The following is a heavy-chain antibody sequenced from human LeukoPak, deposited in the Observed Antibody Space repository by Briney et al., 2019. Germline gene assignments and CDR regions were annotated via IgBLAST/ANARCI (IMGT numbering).Heavy chain of an antibody. V-gene: IGHV4-38-2*02. Sequence: SETLSLTCTVSGYSISSGYYWGWIRQPPGKGLEWIGSIYHSGSTYYNPSLKSRVSISVDTSTIQFSLRLSSVTAADTAVYYCATIVVELGSVYYYMDVGGKGTTVTVSS. CDR3: ATIVVELGSVYYYMDV. J-gene: IGHJ6*03. CDR2: IYHSGST. CDR1: GYSISSGYY. D-gene: IGHD2-2*01.